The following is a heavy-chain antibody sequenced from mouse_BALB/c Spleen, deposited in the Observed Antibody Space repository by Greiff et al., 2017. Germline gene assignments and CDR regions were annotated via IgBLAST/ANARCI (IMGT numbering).Heavy chain of an antibody. Sequence: VQLQQSGAELVRSGASVKLSCTASGFNIKDYYMHWVKQRPEQGLEWIGWIDPENGDTEYAPKFQGKATMTADTSSNTTYLQLSSLTSKDAAVYYYNAEMVYYGYYFDYWGQGTTLTVSS. J-gene: IGHJ2*01. CDR3: NAEMVYYGYYFDY. CDR1: GFNIKDYY. CDR2: IDPENGDT. V-gene: IGHV14-4*02. D-gene: IGHD1-2*01.